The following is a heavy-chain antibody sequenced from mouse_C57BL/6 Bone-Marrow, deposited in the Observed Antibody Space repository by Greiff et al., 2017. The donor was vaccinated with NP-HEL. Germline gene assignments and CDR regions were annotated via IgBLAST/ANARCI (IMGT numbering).Heavy chain of an antibody. CDR3: TRGQTGTRYFDY. V-gene: IGHV1-15*01. D-gene: IGHD4-1*01. CDR2: IDPETGGT. Sequence: VQLQQSGAELVRPGASVTPSCKASGYTFTDYEMHWVKQTPVHGLEWIGAIDPETGGTAYNQKFKGKAILTADKSSSTAYMELRSLTSEDSAVYYCTRGQTGTRYFDYWGQGTTLTVSS. CDR1: GYTFTDYE. J-gene: IGHJ2*01.